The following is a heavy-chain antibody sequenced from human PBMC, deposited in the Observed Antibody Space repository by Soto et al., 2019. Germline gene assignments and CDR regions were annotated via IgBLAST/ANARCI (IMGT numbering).Heavy chain of an antibody. CDR3: ARAWVVVTAPDY. J-gene: IGHJ4*02. CDR1: GYTFTSYD. D-gene: IGHD2-21*02. Sequence: QVQLVQSGAEEKKPGASVKVSCKASGYTFTSYDMHWVRQAPGQRLEWMGWINAGNGNTKYSQKFQGRVTITRDTSASTAYMELSSLRSEDTAVYYCARAWVVVTAPDYWGQGTLVTVSS. CDR2: INAGNGNT. V-gene: IGHV1-3*05.